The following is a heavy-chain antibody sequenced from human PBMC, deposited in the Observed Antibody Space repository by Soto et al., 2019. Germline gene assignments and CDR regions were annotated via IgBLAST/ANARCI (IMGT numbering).Heavy chain of an antibody. CDR1: GFTFSSYA. CDR3: ARDVQTGSSSHGIAFDI. V-gene: IGHV3-23*01. J-gene: IGHJ3*02. CDR2: ISGSGGST. Sequence: GGSLRLSCAASGFTFSSYAMSWVRQAPGKGLEWVSAISGSGGSTYYADSVKGRFTISRDNAKNSLYLQMNSLRAEDTAVYYCARDVQTGSSSHGIAFDIWGQGTMVTVSS. D-gene: IGHD6-13*01.